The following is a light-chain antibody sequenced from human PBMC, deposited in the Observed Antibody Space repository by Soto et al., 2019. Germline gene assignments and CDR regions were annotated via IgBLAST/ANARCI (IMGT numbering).Light chain of an antibody. CDR3: QQYNNWPWT. CDR2: TTS. V-gene: IGKV3-11*01. J-gene: IGKJ1*01. Sequence: EIVLTQSPATLSLSPGERATLSCRASQSVSKSLAWYQQKPGQAPRLLIYTTSNRATGIPARFSGSGSRTDFTLTISSLEPEDFAVYYCQQYNNWPWTFGQGTKVDIK. CDR1: QSVSKS.